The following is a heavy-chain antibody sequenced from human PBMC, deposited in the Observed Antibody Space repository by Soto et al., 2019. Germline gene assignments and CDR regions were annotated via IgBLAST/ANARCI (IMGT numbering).Heavy chain of an antibody. J-gene: IGHJ4*02. CDR2: ISASGEST. V-gene: IGHV3-23*01. CDR1: GFTFSTYA. D-gene: IGHD3-16*01. CDR3: ARGRDYLGGDFDY. Sequence: EVQLLESGGGLVQPGGCLRLSCTASGFTFSTYAMSWVRQAPGKGLEWVSAISASGESTYSADSVKGRFTISRDNSMNALYLQMNSLRAEDTAVYYCARGRDYLGGDFDYWGQGTLVTVSS.